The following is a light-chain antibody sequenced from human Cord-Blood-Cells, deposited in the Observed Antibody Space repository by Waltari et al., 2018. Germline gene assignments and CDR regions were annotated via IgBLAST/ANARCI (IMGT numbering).Light chain of an antibody. V-gene: IGKV3-15*01. CDR3: QQYNNWPRT. Sequence: EIVMTQSPATLSVYPGERATLSGRASQSVSSNLACYQQKPGKAPRLLIYGASTRATGIPARVSGIGSVTEFTLTISILQSEDFAVYYCQQYNNWPRTFCQGTKVEIK. CDR1: QSVSSN. J-gene: IGKJ1*01. CDR2: GAS.